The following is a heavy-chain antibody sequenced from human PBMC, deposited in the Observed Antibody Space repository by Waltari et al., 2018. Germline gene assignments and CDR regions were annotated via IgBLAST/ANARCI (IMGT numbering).Heavy chain of an antibody. CDR3: AKEGNSASQYAFDV. D-gene: IGHD1-26*01. J-gene: IGHJ3*01. Sequence: DSVKGRFTISRDNSKNTLYLQMNSLRDDDTAVYYCAKEGNSASQYAFDVWGQGTMVSVSS. V-gene: IGHV3-30*02.